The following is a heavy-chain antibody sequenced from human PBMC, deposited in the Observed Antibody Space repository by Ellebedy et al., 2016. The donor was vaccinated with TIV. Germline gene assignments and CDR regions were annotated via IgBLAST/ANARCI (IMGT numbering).Heavy chain of an antibody. CDR2: IKQDGSEK. Sequence: GGSLRLXXAASGFTFSSYWMSWVRQAPGKGLEWVANIKQDGSEKYYADSVKGRFTISRDNSKNSLYLQMNSLRTEDTALYYCAKAGDYYDSGFDYWGQGTLVTVSS. D-gene: IGHD3-22*01. CDR1: GFTFSSYW. J-gene: IGHJ4*02. CDR3: AKAGDYYDSGFDY. V-gene: IGHV3-7*03.